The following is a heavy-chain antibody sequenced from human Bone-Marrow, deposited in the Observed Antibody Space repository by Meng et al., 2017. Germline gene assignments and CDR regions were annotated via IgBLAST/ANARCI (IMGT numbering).Heavy chain of an antibody. V-gene: IGHV1-8*01. J-gene: IGHJ4*02. D-gene: IGHD3-22*01. CDR3: ARDFGDYYDSSGYYPRGYDY. CDR2: MNPNSGNT. CDR1: GYTFTNYD. Sequence: ASVKVSCKASGYTFTNYDINWVRQATGQGLEWMGWMNPNSGNTGYAQKFQGRVTMTRSTSTSTAHMELSSLRSEDTAVYYCARDFGDYYDSSGYYPRGYDYWGQGTLVTVSS.